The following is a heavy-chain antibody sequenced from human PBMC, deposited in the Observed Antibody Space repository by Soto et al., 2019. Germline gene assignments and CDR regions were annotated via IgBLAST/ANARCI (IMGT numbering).Heavy chain of an antibody. Sequence: SETLSLTCTVSGGSVSSGSYYWSWIRQPPGKGLEWIGEIYHSGSTNYNPSLKSRVTISLDKSKNQFSLKLTSVTAADSAVYYCATDDNIVVVQTSLGAMDVWGKGPRVTV. CDR1: GGSVSSGSYY. D-gene: IGHD2-2*01. CDR2: IYHSGST. V-gene: IGHV4-61*01. J-gene: IGHJ6*03. CDR3: ATDDNIVVVQTSLGAMDV.